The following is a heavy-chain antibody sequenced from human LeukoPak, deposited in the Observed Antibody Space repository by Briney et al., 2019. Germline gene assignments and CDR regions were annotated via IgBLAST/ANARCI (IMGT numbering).Heavy chain of an antibody. CDR2: IIPILGIA. Sequence: GASVKVSCKASGYTFTSYGISWVRQAPGQGLEWMGRIIPILGIANYAQKFQGRVTITADKSTSTAYMELSSLRSEDTAVYYCARGGASTPHYFDYWGQGTLVTVSS. CDR1: GYTFTSYG. D-gene: IGHD3-16*01. J-gene: IGHJ4*02. V-gene: IGHV1-69*04. CDR3: ARGGASTPHYFDY.